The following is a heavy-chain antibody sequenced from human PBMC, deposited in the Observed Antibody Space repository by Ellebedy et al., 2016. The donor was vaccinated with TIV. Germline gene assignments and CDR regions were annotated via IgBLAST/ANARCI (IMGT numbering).Heavy chain of an antibody. J-gene: IGHJ5*02. Sequence: GESLKISCGASGFTFSNFAMTWVRQAPGKGLEWVSSIINTCGTTYYADSVKGRFTISRDNSRNTLYLQMNSLRAEDSAIYYCGRDGVTGNGRWDWLDPWGQGTLVTVSS. CDR2: IINTCGTT. V-gene: IGHV3-23*01. CDR1: GFTFSNFA. CDR3: GRDGVTGNGRWDWLDP. D-gene: IGHD2-21*02.